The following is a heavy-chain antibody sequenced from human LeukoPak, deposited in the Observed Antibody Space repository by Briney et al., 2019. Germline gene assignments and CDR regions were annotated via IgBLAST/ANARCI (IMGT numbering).Heavy chain of an antibody. CDR2: IYYSGST. J-gene: IGHJ4*02. D-gene: IGHD3-9*01. CDR1: GGSISSYY. Sequence: PSETLSLTCTVSGGSISSYYWSWIRQPPGKGLEWIGYIYYSGSTNYNPSLKSRVTISVDTSKNQFSLKLSSVTAADTAVYYCARGQYDILTGYYTFFDYWGQGTLVTVSP. CDR3: ARGQYDILTGYYTFFDY. V-gene: IGHV4-59*01.